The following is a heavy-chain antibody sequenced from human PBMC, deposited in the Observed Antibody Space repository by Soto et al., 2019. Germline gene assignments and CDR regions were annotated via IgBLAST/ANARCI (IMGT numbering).Heavy chain of an antibody. J-gene: IGHJ4*02. V-gene: IGHV4-34*01. CDR3: ARGGYSGYDLRWRMGNVEKRFDY. D-gene: IGHD5-12*01. CDR2: INHSGST. Sequence: QVQLQQWGAGLLKPSETLSLTCAVYGGSFSGYYWSWIRQPPGKGLEWIGEINHSGSTNYNPSLKSRVTISVDTSKNQFSLKLSSVTAADTAVYYCARGGYSGYDLRWRMGNVEKRFDYWGQGTLVTVSS. CDR1: GGSFSGYY.